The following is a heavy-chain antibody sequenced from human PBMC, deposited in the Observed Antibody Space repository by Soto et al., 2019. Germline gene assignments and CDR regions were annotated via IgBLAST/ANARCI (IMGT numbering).Heavy chain of an antibody. CDR1: GGSISSYY. V-gene: IGHV4-59*08. CDR2: IYYSGST. Sequence: PSETLSLTCTVSGGSISSYYWSWIRQPPGKGLEWIGYIYYSGSTNYNPSLKSRVTISVDTSKNQFSLKLSSVTAADTAVYYCASAYYDSSGYSYYFDYWGQGTLVTV. CDR3: ASAYYDSSGYSYYFDY. J-gene: IGHJ4*02. D-gene: IGHD3-22*01.